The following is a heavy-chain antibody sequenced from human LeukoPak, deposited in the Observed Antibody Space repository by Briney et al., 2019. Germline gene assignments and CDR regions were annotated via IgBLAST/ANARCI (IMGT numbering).Heavy chain of an antibody. V-gene: IGHV3-53*01. D-gene: IGHD1-26*01. Sequence: GGSLRLSCAASGFTVSSNNMSWVRPAPGKGREWVSVIYSGGDTYYADSVKGRFTISRDNSKNTLYLQMNSLRAEDTAIYYCARAWVGAAGFFDFWGQGTLVTVSS. J-gene: IGHJ4*02. CDR1: GFTVSSNN. CDR2: IYSGGDT. CDR3: ARAWVGAAGFFDF.